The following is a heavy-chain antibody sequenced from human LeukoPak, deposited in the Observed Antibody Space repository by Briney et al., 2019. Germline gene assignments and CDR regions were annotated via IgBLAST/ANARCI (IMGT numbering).Heavy chain of an antibody. D-gene: IGHD6-13*01. CDR1: GYTFTGYY. CDR3: ARALYSGNQRNWFDP. CDR2: INPNSGDT. V-gene: IGHV1-2*02. Sequence: ASVKASCKASGYTFTGYYMHWVRQAPGQGLEWMGWINPNSGDTHYAQNFQARVTMTRDTSISTVYMDLSRLRSDDTAVYYCARALYSGNQRNWFDPWGQGTLVTVSS. J-gene: IGHJ5*02.